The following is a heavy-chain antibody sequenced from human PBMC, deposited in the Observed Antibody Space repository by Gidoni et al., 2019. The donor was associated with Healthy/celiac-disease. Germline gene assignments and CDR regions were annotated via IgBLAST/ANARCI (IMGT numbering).Heavy chain of an antibody. CDR2: ISSNGGST. Sequence: EVQLVESGCGLVQPGGSLSLSCSASGFTFSSYAMHWVRQAPGKGLEYVSAISSNGGSTYYADAVKGRFTIARDNSKNTRYLQRSSLRAEDTAVYYCVKSSTRAKPFDYWGQGTLVTVSS. V-gene: IGHV3-64D*08. J-gene: IGHJ4*02. D-gene: IGHD2-2*01. CDR3: VKSSTRAKPFDY. CDR1: GFTFSSYA.